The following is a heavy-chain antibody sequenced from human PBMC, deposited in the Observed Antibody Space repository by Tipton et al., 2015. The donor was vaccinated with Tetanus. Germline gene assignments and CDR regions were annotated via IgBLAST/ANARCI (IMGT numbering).Heavy chain of an antibody. Sequence: TLSLTCTVSGDSMTRYYWAWVRQAPGKGLEWIGNIYYNGNTFYLSSLKTRVTISADTSKNQFSLSLRSVTAADTADYYCARQADNWFDPWGQGILVTVSS. CDR1: GDSMTRYY. J-gene: IGHJ5*02. CDR2: IYYNGNT. V-gene: IGHV4-39*01. CDR3: ARQADNWFDP. D-gene: IGHD2-15*01.